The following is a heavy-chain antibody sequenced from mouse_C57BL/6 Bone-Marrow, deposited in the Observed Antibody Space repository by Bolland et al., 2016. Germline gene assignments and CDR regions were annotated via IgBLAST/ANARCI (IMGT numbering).Heavy chain of an antibody. D-gene: IGHD2-12*01. V-gene: IGHV1-80*01. J-gene: IGHJ4*01. CDR3: ARLYSSYAMVY. CDR2: GDGDT. Sequence: GDGDTNYNGKFKGKATLTADKSSSTAYMQLSSLTSEDSAVYFCARLYSSYAMVYWGQGTS.